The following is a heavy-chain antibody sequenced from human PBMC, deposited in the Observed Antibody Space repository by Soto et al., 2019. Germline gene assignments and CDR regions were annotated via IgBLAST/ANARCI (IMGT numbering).Heavy chain of an antibody. CDR1: GYTFTGYY. J-gene: IGHJ3*02. CDR2: INPNSGGT. Sequence: ASVKVSCKASGYTFTGYYMHWVRQAPGQGLEWMGWINPNSGGTNYAQKFQGRVTMTRDTSISTAYMGLSRLRSDDTAVYYCARGGDIVATMDDAFDIWGQGTMVTVS. V-gene: IGHV1-2*02. D-gene: IGHD5-12*01. CDR3: ARGGDIVATMDDAFDI.